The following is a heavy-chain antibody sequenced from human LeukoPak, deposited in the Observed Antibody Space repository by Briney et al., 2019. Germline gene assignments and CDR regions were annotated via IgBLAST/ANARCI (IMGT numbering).Heavy chain of an antibody. D-gene: IGHD4-23*01. J-gene: IGHJ2*01. Sequence: SETLSLTCTVSGGSISSSSYYWGWIRQPPGKGLEWIGSIYYSGSTYYNPSLKSRVTISVDTSKNPFSLKLSSVPAADTAVYYCARDPGENEDYGGNPLRYFDLWGRGTLVTVSS. CDR3: ARDPGENEDYGGNPLRYFDL. CDR2: IYYSGST. V-gene: IGHV4-39*07. CDR1: GGSISSSSYY.